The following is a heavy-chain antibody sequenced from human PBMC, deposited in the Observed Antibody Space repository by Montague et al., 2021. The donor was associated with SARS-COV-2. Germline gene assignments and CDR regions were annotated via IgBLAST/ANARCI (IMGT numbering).Heavy chain of an antibody. D-gene: IGHD6-6*01. Sequence: SETLSLTCTVSGASVASGNFYWSWIRQPPGKGLEWIGYMYYTGHTNYXPSLESRVPMPVDPSKNQFSLTLTSVTAADTAVYYCARSRANVPSRPGFDYWGQGALVTVSS. CDR2: MYYTGHT. CDR1: GASVASGNFY. V-gene: IGHV4-61*01. CDR3: ARSRANVPSRPGFDY. J-gene: IGHJ4*02.